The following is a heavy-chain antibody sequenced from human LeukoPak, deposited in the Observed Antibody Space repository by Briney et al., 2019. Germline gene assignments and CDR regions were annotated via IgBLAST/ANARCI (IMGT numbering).Heavy chain of an antibody. CDR1: GYSFTTYW. CDR2: IYPGDSDT. V-gene: IGHV5-51*01. CDR3: ARHRDAGYHNRALDV. Sequence: GESLKISCKGSGYSFTTYWIAWVRQMPGKGLEWMGIIYPGDSDTRYSPSFQGQVTISVDKSINTAYLQWGSLKASDTAIYFCARHRDAGYHNRALDVWGQGTTVTVSS. J-gene: IGHJ6*02. D-gene: IGHD2-2*03.